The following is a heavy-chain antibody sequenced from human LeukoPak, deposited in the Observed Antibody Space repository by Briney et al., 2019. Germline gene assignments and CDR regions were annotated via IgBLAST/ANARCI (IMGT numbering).Heavy chain of an antibody. CDR1: GGSISSSSYY. V-gene: IGHV4-39*01. D-gene: IGHD3-10*01. CDR2: IYYSGST. J-gene: IGHJ3*02. Sequence: SETLSLTCTVSGGSISSSSYYWGWIRQPPGKGLEWIGSIYYSGSTYYNPSLESRVTISVDTSKNQFSLKLSSVTAADTAVYYCASNTMVRGVIGAFDIWGQGTMVTVSS. CDR3: ASNTMVRGVIGAFDI.